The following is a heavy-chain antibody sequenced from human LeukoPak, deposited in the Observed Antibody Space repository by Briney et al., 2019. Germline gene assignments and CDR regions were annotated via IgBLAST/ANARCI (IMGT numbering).Heavy chain of an antibody. CDR3: ARDWGSGWPYYFDY. V-gene: IGHV1-69*04. Sequence: SVKVSCKVSGYTLTELSMHRVRQAPGQGLEWMGRIIPILGIANYAQKFQGRVTITADKSTSTAYMELSSLRSEDTAVYYCARDWGSGWPYYFDYWGQGTLVTVSS. D-gene: IGHD6-19*01. CDR1: GYTLTELS. CDR2: IIPILGIA. J-gene: IGHJ4*02.